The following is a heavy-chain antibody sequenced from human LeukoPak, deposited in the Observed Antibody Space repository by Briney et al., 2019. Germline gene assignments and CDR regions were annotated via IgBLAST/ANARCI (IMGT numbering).Heavy chain of an antibody. CDR2: ISSSSNYI. V-gene: IGHV3-21*01. CDR3: ARSEGWFGEPTDY. J-gene: IGHJ4*02. D-gene: IGHD3-10*01. CDR1: GFTFSSYS. Sequence: GGSLRLSCAASGFTFSSYSMNWVRQAPGKGLEWVSSISSSSNYIYYADSVKGRFTISRDNAKNSLNLQMNSLRAEDTAVYYCARSEGWFGEPTDYWGQGTLVTVSS.